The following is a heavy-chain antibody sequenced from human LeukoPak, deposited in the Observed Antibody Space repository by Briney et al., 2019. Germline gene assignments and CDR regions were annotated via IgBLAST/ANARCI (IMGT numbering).Heavy chain of an antibody. J-gene: IGHJ4*02. Sequence: GGSLRLSCAASGFTFSNAWLNWVRQTPGKGLEWVGRIKSKTDGGTTDYAAPVKGRFTISRDDSQNTLYLQMNSLKTEDTALYYCTTRVRYCGGDCYPLDDWGQGTLVTVSS. CDR3: TTRVRYCGGDCYPLDD. CDR2: IKSKTDGGTT. D-gene: IGHD2-21*02. V-gene: IGHV3-15*01. CDR1: GFTFSNAW.